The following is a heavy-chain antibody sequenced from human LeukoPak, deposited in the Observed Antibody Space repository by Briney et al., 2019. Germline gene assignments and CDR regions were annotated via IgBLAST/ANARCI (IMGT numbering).Heavy chain of an antibody. V-gene: IGHV4/OR15-8*01. CDR2: THHDGRI. CDR3: ARSHDHLWGNYPDY. D-gene: IGHD3-16*02. Sequence: SETLSLTCDVSGGSIDSTNWWNWVRQPPGKGLEWIGETHHDGRINYNPSLKSRVTLSVDKSKNQFSLRLNSVTAADTAMYYCARSHDHLWGNYPDYWGQGTLATVSS. J-gene: IGHJ4*02. CDR1: GGSIDSTNW.